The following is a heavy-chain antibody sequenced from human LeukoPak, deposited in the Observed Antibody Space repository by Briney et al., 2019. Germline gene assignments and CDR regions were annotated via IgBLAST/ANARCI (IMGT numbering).Heavy chain of an antibody. CDR2: MNPNSGNT. D-gene: IGHD3-3*01. CDR1: GYTFTSYD. CDR3: ARATQLRFLEWIDAFDI. J-gene: IGHJ3*02. Sequence: ASVKVSCKASGYTFTSYDINWVRQATGQGLEWMGWMNPNSGNTGYAQKFQGRVTITRNTSISTAYMELSSLRSEDTAVYYCARATQLRFLEWIDAFDIWGQGTMVTVSS. V-gene: IGHV1-8*03.